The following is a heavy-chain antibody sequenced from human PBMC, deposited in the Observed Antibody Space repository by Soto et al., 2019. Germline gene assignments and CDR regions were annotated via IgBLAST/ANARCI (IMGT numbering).Heavy chain of an antibody. CDR3: ARISPYGGGHYGMDV. CDR1: GFTFGSYW. D-gene: IGHD1-26*01. J-gene: IGHJ6*02. V-gene: IGHV3-7*03. Sequence: GGSLRLSCAASGFTFGSYWMTWVRQAPGKGLEWVANVNRDGSEKYYVDSVKGRFTISRDSGKNSLYLQMNSLRAEDTAVYYCARISPYGGGHYGMDVWGQGTTVTVSS. CDR2: VNRDGSEK.